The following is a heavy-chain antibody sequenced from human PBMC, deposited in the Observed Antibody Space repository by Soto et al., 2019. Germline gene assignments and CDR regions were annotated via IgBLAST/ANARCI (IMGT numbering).Heavy chain of an antibody. CDR1: GYTLTELS. D-gene: IGHD4-17*01. J-gene: IGHJ5*02. CDR2: FDPEDGKT. V-gene: IGHV1-24*01. Sequence: QVQLVQSGAEVKKPGASVKVSCKVSGYTLTELSMHWVRQAPGKGLQWMGRFDPEDGKTIYAQKFQGRVTMTEDTSTDPAYMELSSLRSEDTAVYYCATGARTVTTLPGGCWFDPWGQGTLVTVSS. CDR3: ATGARTVTTLPGGCWFDP.